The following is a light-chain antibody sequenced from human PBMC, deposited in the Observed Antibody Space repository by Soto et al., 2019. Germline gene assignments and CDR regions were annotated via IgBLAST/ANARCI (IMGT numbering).Light chain of an antibody. V-gene: IGLV2-14*03. Sequence: QSVLTQPASVSGSPGQSITISCTGTSSDVGGYNFVSWYQHHPGKVPKLMLYDVTNRPSGVSNRFSGSKSGNTASLTISGLQAEDEADYYCSSCTSSSTLVFGGGTKLTVL. J-gene: IGLJ2*01. CDR3: SSCTSSSTLV. CDR2: DVT. CDR1: SSDVGGYNF.